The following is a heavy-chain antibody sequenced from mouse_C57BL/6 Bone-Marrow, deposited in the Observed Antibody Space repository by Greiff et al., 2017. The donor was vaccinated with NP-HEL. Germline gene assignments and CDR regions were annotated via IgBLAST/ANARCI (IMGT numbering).Heavy chain of an antibody. V-gene: IGHV10-3*01. J-gene: IGHJ1*03. Sequence: EVQGVESGGGLVQPKGSLKLSCAASGFTFNTYAMHWVRQAPGKGLEWVARIRSKSSNYATYYADSVKDRFTISRDDSQSMLYLQMNNLNTEDTAMYYCVAIYYGNYLYWYFDVGGTGTTVTVSS. CDR1: GFTFNTYA. CDR2: IRSKSSNYAT. CDR3: VAIYYGNYLYWYFDV. D-gene: IGHD2-1*01.